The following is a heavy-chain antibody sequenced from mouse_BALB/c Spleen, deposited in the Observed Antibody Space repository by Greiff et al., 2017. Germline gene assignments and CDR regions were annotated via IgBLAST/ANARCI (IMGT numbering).Heavy chain of an antibody. V-gene: IGHV14-1*02. CDR1: GFNIKDYY. J-gene: IGHJ2*01. CDR3: ARGSSPFDY. Sequence: EVQLQQSGAELVRPGALVKLSCKASGFNIKDYYMHWVKQRPEQGLEWIGWIDPENGNTIYDPKFQGKASITADTSSNTAYLQLSSLTSEDTAVYYCARGSSPFDYWGQGTTRTVSS. CDR2: IDPENGNT. D-gene: IGHD1-1*01.